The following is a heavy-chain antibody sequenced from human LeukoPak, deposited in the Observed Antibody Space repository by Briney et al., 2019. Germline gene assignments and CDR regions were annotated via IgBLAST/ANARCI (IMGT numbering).Heavy chain of an antibody. V-gene: IGHV4-39*02. CDR3: AKVGYSFDY. D-gene: IGHD5-24*01. CDR2: ICSGGNI. CDR1: GGSVSSSYY. J-gene: IGHJ4*02. Sequence: PSETLSLTCTVSGGSVSSSYYWGWIRPPPGKGLEWIGSICSGGNICSNPSLESRVTISVDSSRSHFFLQLTSATAADTAVYYCAKVGYSFDYWGQGTLVTVSS.